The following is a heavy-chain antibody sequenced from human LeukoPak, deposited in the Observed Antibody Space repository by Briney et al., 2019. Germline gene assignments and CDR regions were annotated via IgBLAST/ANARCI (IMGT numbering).Heavy chain of an antibody. V-gene: IGHV1-2*02. CDR2: INPNSGGT. Sequence: ASVKVSCKASGYTFTGYYMHWVRQAPGQGLEWMGWINPNSGGTNYAQKFQGRVTMTRDTSTSIAYMELSRLRSDDTAVYYCARVGGYIVATMNYYYGMDVWGQGTTVTVSS. D-gene: IGHD5-12*01. CDR3: ARVGGYIVATMNYYYGMDV. CDR1: GYTFTGYY. J-gene: IGHJ6*02.